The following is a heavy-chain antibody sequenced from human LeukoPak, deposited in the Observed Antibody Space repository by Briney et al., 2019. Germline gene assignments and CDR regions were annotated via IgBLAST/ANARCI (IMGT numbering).Heavy chain of an antibody. CDR2: ISGSGGST. Sequence: GGSLRLSCAASGFTFSSYAMSWVCQAPGKGLEWVSAISGSGGSTYYADSVKGRFTISRDNSKNTLYLQMNSLRAEDTAVYYCAKDQAGSTYYDILTGYYTYYYYYGMDVWGQGTTVTVSS. J-gene: IGHJ6*02. CDR3: AKDQAGSTYYDILTGYYTYYYYYGMDV. CDR1: GFTFSSYA. V-gene: IGHV3-23*01. D-gene: IGHD3-9*01.